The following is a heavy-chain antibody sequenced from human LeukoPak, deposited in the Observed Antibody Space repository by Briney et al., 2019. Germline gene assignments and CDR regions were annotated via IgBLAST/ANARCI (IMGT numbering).Heavy chain of an antibody. CDR1: GLPFSSYA. D-gene: IGHD5-24*01. CDR3: AKAPEHRAPNGYFDP. CDR2: ISGSGGST. V-gene: IGHV3-23*01. J-gene: IGHJ5*02. Sequence: GGSLRLSCAVSGLPFSSYAMSWVRQPPGKGLERVSGISGSGGSTAYAESVQGRFTISRDNSKNTLFLQMNSLRAEDTAVYYCAKAPEHRAPNGYFDPWGQGTRVTVSS.